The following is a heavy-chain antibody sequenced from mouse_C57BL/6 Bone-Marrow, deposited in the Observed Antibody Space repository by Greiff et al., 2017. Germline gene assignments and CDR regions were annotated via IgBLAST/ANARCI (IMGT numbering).Heavy chain of an antibody. Sequence: LQPSGAELVRPGSSVKLSCKDSYFAFMASAMHWVKQRPGHGLEWLGSFTMYSDATEYSENFKGKAPLTANTSSRTAYMELSSLTSADSAVYYCARGGIMDYSMDYWGQGTTVTVSS. CDR3: ARGGIMDYSMDY. D-gene: IGHD1-1*01. CDR2: FTMYSDAT. J-gene: IGHJ4*01. V-gene: IGHV1-49*01. CDR1: YFAFMASA.